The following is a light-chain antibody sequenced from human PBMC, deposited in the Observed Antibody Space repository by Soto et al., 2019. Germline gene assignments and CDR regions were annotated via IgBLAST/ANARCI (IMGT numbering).Light chain of an antibody. Sequence: DIQMTQSPSSLSASVGDRVTITCRASQSISSYLNWYQQKPGKASKLLIFAASSVQSGVPSSFSGSGSGTDFTLTISSLQPEDFATYYCQQSYSTPFTFGPGTKVDIK. V-gene: IGKV1-39*01. CDR3: QQSYSTPFT. CDR1: QSISSY. J-gene: IGKJ3*01. CDR2: AAS.